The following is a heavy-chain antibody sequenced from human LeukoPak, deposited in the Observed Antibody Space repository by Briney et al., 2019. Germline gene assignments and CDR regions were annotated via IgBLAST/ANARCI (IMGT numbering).Heavy chain of an antibody. D-gene: IGHD3-10*01. Sequence: GGSLRLSCAASGFTFSSYWMHWVRQAPGKGLVWVSRISTDGSSTSYADFVKGRFTISRDNAKNTLFLQMDSLRAEDTAVYYCARDFLWGSGSRWGQGTLVTVSS. CDR3: ARDFLWGSGSR. CDR1: GFTFSSYW. J-gene: IGHJ4*02. V-gene: IGHV3-74*01. CDR2: ISTDGSST.